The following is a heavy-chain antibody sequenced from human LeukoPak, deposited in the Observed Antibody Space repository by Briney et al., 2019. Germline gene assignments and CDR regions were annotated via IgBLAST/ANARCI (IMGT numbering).Heavy chain of an antibody. CDR3: ARVMVRGVIIRGFDP. V-gene: IGHV3-23*01. CDR2: ISGSGGST. Sequence: GGSLRLSCAASGFTFSSYAMSWVRQAPGKGLEWVSAISGSGGSTYYADSVKGRFTISRDNSKNTLYLQMNSLRAEDTAVYYCARVMVRGVIIRGFDPWGQGTLVTVSS. CDR1: GFTFSSYA. J-gene: IGHJ5*02. D-gene: IGHD3-10*01.